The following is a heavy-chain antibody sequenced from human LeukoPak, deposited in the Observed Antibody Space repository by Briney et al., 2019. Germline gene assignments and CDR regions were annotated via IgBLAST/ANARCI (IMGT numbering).Heavy chain of an antibody. V-gene: IGHV4-59*01. CDR2: IYYSGST. CDR1: GGSISSYY. Sequence: PETLSLTCTVSGGSISSYYWSWIRQPPGKGLEWIGYIYYSGSTNYNPSLKSRVTISVDTSKNQFSLKLSSVTAADTAVYYCARGLDTNDWSDAFDIWGQGTMVTVSS. D-gene: IGHD2-21*01. CDR3: ARGLDTNDWSDAFDI. J-gene: IGHJ3*02.